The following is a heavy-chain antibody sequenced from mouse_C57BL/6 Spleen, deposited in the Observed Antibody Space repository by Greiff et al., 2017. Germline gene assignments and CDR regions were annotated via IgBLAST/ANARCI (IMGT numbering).Heavy chain of an antibody. CDR2: IRNKANNHAT. CDR3: TRGIYYDYDRGYYYAMDY. Sequence: EVKLQESGGGLVQPGGSMKLSCAASGFTFSDAWMDWVRQSPEKGLEWVAEIRNKANNHATYYAESVKGRFTISRDDSKSSVYLQMNSLRAEDTGIYYCTRGIYYDYDRGYYYAMDYWGQGTSVTVSS. V-gene: IGHV6-6*01. D-gene: IGHD2-4*01. J-gene: IGHJ4*01. CDR1: GFTFSDAW.